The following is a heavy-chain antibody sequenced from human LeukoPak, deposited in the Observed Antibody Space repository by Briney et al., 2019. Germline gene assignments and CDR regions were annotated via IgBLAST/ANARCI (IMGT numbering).Heavy chain of an antibody. V-gene: IGHV1-69*13. CDR1: GGTFSSYA. D-gene: IGHD2-2*02. CDR3: AREVVVPAAIMGGYYYYGMDV. J-gene: IGHJ6*02. Sequence: SVKVSCKASGGTFSSYAISWVRQAPGQGLEWMGGIIPIFGTANYAQKFQGRVTITADESTSTAYMELSSLRSEDTAVYYCAREVVVPAAIMGGYYYYGMDVWGQGTRSPSP. CDR2: IIPIFGTA.